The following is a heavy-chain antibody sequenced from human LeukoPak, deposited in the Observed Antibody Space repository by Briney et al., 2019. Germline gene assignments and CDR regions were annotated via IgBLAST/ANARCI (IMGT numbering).Heavy chain of an antibody. CDR1: GFTFSSYW. CDR2: IKQDGSEK. CDR3: ARSAPPNYDFWSGYYPNYYYYGMDV. J-gene: IGHJ6*02. Sequence: SGGSLRLSCAASGFTFSSYWMSWVRQAPGKGLEWVANIKQDGSEKYYVDSVKGRFTISRDNAKNSLYLQMNSLRAEDTAVYYCARSAPPNYDFWSGYYPNYYYYGMDVWGQGITVTVSS. V-gene: IGHV3-7*03. D-gene: IGHD3-3*01.